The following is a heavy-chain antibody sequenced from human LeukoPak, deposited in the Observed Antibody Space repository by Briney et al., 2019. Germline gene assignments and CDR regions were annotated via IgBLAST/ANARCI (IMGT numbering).Heavy chain of an antibody. D-gene: IGHD1-1*01. CDR3: ARDLSITTTGSAEYYGMDV. Sequence: PGGSLRLSCAASRFTFSSYSMNWVRQAPGKGLEWVSSISSSSSYIYYADSVKGRFTISRDNAKNSLYLQMNSLRAEDTAVYYCARDLSITTTGSAEYYGMDVWGQGTTVTVSS. CDR1: RFTFSSYS. V-gene: IGHV3-21*01. J-gene: IGHJ6*02. CDR2: ISSSSSYI.